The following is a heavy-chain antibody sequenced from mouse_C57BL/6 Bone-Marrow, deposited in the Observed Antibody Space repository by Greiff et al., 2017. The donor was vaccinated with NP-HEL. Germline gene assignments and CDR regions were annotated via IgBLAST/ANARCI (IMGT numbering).Heavy chain of an antibody. J-gene: IGHJ3*01. D-gene: IGHD2-2*01. Sequence: EVQLQQSGAELVRPGASVKLSCTASGFNIKDDYMHWVKQRPEQGLEWIGWIDPENGDTEYASKFQGKATITADTSSNTAYLQLSSLTSEDTAVYYCTTHLLWLRKPFAYWGQGTLVTVSA. CDR2: IDPENGDT. CDR3: TTHLLWLRKPFAY. V-gene: IGHV14-4*01. CDR1: GFNIKDDY.